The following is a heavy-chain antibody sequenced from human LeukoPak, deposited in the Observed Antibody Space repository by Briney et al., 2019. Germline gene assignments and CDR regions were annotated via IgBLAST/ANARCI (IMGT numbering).Heavy chain of an antibody. CDR1: GFTVSSNY. Sequence: PGGSLRLSCAASGFTVSSNYMSWVRQAPGKGLEWVSAISGSGGSTYYADSVKGRFTISRDNSKNTLYLQMNSLRAEDTAVYYCAKVPSWIQLWSGFDYWGQGTLVTVSS. CDR3: AKVPSWIQLWSGFDY. D-gene: IGHD5-18*01. J-gene: IGHJ4*02. V-gene: IGHV3-23*01. CDR2: ISGSGGST.